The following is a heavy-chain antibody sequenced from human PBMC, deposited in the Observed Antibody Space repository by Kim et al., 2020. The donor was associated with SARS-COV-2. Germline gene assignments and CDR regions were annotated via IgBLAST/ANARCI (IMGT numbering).Heavy chain of an antibody. J-gene: IGHJ4*02. CDR2: INHSGST. Sequence: SETLSLTCAVYGGSFSGYYWSWIRQPPGKGLEWIGEINHSGSTNYNPSLKSRVTISVDTSKNQFSLKLSSVTAADTAVYYCARGVSGDSAAGPHSWIDYWGQGTLVTVSS. CDR1: GGSFSGYY. CDR3: ARGVSGDSAAGPHSWIDY. D-gene: IGHD6-13*01. V-gene: IGHV4-34*01.